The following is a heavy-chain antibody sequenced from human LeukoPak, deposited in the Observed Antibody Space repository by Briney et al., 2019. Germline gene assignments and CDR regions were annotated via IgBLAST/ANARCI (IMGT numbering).Heavy chain of an antibody. J-gene: IGHJ4*02. CDR3: ARAGDDSSGYYYMN. CDR1: GYTFTSYD. CDR2: MNPNSGNT. Sequence: ASVKVSCKASGYTFTSYDINWVRQATGQGLEWMGWMNPNSGNTGYAQKFQGRVTMTRNTSISTAYMELSSLRSEDTAVYYCARAGDDSSGYYYMNWGQGTLVTVSS. V-gene: IGHV1-8*01. D-gene: IGHD3-22*01.